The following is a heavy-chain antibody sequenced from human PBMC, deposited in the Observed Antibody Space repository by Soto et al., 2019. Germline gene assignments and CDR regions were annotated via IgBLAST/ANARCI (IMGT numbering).Heavy chain of an antibody. D-gene: IGHD5-18*01. J-gene: IGHJ4*02. CDR3: ARVRGYEYGYPQQFDY. CDR1: SDSINSYY. V-gene: IGHV4-59*01. CDR2: MLYTGTT. Sequence: QVRLQESGPGLVKPSETLSLICSVFSDSINSYYWSWVRQPPGKGPEWLSCMLYTGTTNYNPCLKGQISISGDSSKSQLSLKLTSVTAADTAVYYCARVRGYEYGYPQQFDYWCQGSLVTVSS.